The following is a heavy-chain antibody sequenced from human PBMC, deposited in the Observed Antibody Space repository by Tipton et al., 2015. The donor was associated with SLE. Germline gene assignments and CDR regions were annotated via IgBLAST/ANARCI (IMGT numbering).Heavy chain of an antibody. CDR3: ARDRAYYYGSGSYNDY. D-gene: IGHD3-10*01. CDR1: GFTVSSNY. J-gene: IGHJ4*02. CDR2: IYSGGST. V-gene: IGHV3-66*02. Sequence: SLRLSCAASGFTVSSNYMSWVRQAPGKGLEWVSGIYSGGSTYYADSVKGRFTISRDNSKNTLYLQMNSLRAEDTAVYYCARDRAYYYGSGSYNDYWGQGSLVTVSS.